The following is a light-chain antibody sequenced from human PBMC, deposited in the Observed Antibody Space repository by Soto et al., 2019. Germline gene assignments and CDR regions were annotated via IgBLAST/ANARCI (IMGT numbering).Light chain of an antibody. Sequence: DIQMTQSPSTLPASAGDRVTISCRASQTVERWLAWYQQKPGKAPKLLIYAASTLESGVPSRFSATVSGTEFSLTITSLQPEDFATYYCQQLFDSPITFGQGTQLEIK. CDR2: AAS. CDR3: QQLFDSPIT. J-gene: IGKJ5*01. V-gene: IGKV1-5*01. CDR1: QTVERW.